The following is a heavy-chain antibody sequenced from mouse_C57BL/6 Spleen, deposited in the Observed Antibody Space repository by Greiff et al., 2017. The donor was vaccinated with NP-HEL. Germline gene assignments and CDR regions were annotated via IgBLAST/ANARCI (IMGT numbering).Heavy chain of an antibody. CDR3: ARKDYYGSGYGYLDY. J-gene: IGHJ2*01. CDR1: GYTFTSYW. V-gene: IGHV1-50*01. D-gene: IGHD1-1*01. Sequence: QVQLQQPGAELVKPGASVKLSCKASGYTFTSYWMQWVKQRPGQGLEWIGEIDPSDSYTNYNQKFKGKATLTVDTSSSTAYMQLSSLTSEDSAVYYCARKDYYGSGYGYLDYWGQGTTLTVSS. CDR2: IDPSDSYT.